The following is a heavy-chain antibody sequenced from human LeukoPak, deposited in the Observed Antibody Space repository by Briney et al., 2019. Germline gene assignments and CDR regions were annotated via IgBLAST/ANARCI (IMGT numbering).Heavy chain of an antibody. V-gene: IGHV3-23*01. Sequence: HPGGSLRLSRAASGFTFSNYGMSWVRQAPGKGLEWVSTISGSGGSTYYADSVKGRFTISRDNSKNTLYLQMNSLRAEDTAVYYCAKEHYGSGSYGAFDIWGQGTMVTVSS. CDR1: GFTFSNYG. D-gene: IGHD3-10*01. J-gene: IGHJ3*02. CDR2: ISGSGGST. CDR3: AKEHYGSGSYGAFDI.